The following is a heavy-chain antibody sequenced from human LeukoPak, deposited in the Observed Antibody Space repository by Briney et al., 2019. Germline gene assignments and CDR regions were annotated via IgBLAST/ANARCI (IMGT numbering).Heavy chain of an antibody. CDR2: IWYDGSNK. D-gene: IGHD6-19*01. Sequence: GGSLRLSCAASGFTFSSYGMHWVRQAPGKGLEWVAVIWYDGSNKYYADSVKGRFTISRDNSKNTLYLQMNSLRAEDTAVYYCAKSPRLAVADYWGQGTLVTVSS. CDR1: GFTFSSYG. V-gene: IGHV3-33*06. J-gene: IGHJ4*02. CDR3: AKSPRLAVADY.